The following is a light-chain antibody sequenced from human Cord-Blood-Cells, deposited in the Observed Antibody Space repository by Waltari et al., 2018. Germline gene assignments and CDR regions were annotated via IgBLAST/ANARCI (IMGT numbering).Light chain of an antibody. CDR2: YDS. CDR1: NIGSKS. CDR3: QVWDSSSDHRAV. Sequence: SYVLTQPPSVSVAPGKTARITCGGNNIGSKSVHWYQQKPGQAPVLGIYYDSGRPSGIPERFSGSNSGNTATLTISRVEAGDEADYYCQVWDSSSDHRAVFGGGTQLTVL. J-gene: IGLJ7*01. V-gene: IGLV3-21*04.